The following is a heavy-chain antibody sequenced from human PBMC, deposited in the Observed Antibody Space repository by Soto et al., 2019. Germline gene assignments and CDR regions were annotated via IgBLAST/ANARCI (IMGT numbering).Heavy chain of an antibody. CDR2: TYYSGST. CDR1: GDSISSYY. V-gene: IGHV4-59*01. Sequence: QVQLQESGPGLVKPSETLSLTCTVSGDSISSYYWNWIRQPPGKGLEWIGYTYYSGSTDYNPSLKSRVTTSVDTSKNQFSLKLTSVTAADTAVYYCARGRGYSGYDLGYWGQGTLVTVSS. CDR3: ARGRGYSGYDLGY. D-gene: IGHD5-12*01. J-gene: IGHJ4*02.